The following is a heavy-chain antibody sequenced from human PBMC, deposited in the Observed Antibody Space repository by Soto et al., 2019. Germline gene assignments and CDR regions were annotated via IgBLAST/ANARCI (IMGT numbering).Heavy chain of an antibody. D-gene: IGHD3-22*01. CDR1: GGSISSYY. Sequence: SETLSLTCTVSGGSISSYYWSWIRQPPGKXLEWIGYIYYSGSTNYNPSLKSRVTISVDTSKNQFSLKLSSVTAADTAVYYCARMTDYYDSSGLLGEAFDIWGQGTMVTVSS. J-gene: IGHJ3*02. CDR3: ARMTDYYDSSGLLGEAFDI. V-gene: IGHV4-59*01. CDR2: IYYSGST.